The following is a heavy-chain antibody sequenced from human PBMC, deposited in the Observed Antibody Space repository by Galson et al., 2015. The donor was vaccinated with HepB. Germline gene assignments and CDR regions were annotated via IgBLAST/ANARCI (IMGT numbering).Heavy chain of an antibody. Sequence: SLRLSCAASGFTFSSYWMSWVRQAPGKGLEWVAKIKQDGSEKYYGDSVKGRFAISRDNAKNSLYLQMNSLRAEDTAVYYCARGRELLHYWGQGTLVTVSS. V-gene: IGHV3-7*01. CDR1: GFTFSSYW. D-gene: IGHD1-26*01. CDR2: IKQDGSEK. CDR3: ARGRELLHY. J-gene: IGHJ4*02.